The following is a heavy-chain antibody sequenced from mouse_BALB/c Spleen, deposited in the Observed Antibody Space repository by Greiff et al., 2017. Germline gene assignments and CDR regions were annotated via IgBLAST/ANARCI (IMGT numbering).Heavy chain of an antibody. CDR3: ARNPYDY. CDR1: GYSFTSYY. V-gene: IGHV1S135*01. J-gene: IGHJ2*01. Sequence: EVQLQQSGPELMKPGASVKISCKASGYSFTSYYMHWVKQSHGKSLEWIGYIDPFNGGTSYNQKFKGKATLTVDKSSSTAYMHLSSLTSEDSAVYYCARNPYDYWGQGTTLTVSS. CDR2: IDPFNGGT.